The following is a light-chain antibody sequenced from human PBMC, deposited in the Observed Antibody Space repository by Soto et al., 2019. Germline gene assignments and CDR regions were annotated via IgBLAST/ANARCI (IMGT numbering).Light chain of an antibody. V-gene: IGLV1-44*01. CDR3: ATWNDGVFV. CDR1: TSNIGRST. CDR2: SNT. J-gene: IGLJ1*01. Sequence: QSVLTQPPSASGTPGQRVTISCSGSTSNIGRSTVSWYQQFPGAAPKLLIYSNTQRPLGVPVRFSGSKSDTSASLAISGLQSEDEADYYCATWNDGVFVFGIGTRSPS.